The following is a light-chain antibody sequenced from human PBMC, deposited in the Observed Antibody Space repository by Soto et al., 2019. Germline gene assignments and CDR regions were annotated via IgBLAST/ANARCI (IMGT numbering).Light chain of an antibody. CDR2: GAS. Sequence: EMVVTQSPATLSVSPGERATLSCRASQDVSSNLAWYQQKPGQAPRLLIYGASTRATGTPARFSGSGSGTEFPRTISSLQSEDYAVYFCQQSIRWPLTFGGGTKVEIK. CDR3: QQSIRWPLT. V-gene: IGKV3-15*01. J-gene: IGKJ4*01. CDR1: QDVSSN.